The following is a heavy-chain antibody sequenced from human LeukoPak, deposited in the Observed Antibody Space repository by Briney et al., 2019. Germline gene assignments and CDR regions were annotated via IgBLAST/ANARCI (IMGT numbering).Heavy chain of an antibody. D-gene: IGHD2-2*01. Sequence: RGGSLRLSCAASGFTFSSYEMNWVRQAPGKGLEWVSYISSSGSTIYYTDSVKGRFTISRDNAKNSLYLQMNSLRAEDTAVYYCARDRLRIPAFDYWGQGTLVTVSS. V-gene: IGHV3-48*03. CDR2: ISSSGSTI. J-gene: IGHJ4*02. CDR3: ARDRLRIPAFDY. CDR1: GFTFSSYE.